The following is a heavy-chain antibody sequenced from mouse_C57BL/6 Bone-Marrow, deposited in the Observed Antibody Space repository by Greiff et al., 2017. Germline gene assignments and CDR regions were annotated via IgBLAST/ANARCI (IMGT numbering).Heavy chain of an antibody. Sequence: VQLQQSGPVLVKPGASVKMSCKASGYTFTDYYMNWVKQSHGKSLEWIGVINPYNGGTSYNQKFKGKATLTVDKSSSTAYMELNSLTSEDSAVYYCARSKLKAWCAYWGQGTLVTVSA. CDR2: INPYNGGT. V-gene: IGHV1-19*01. J-gene: IGHJ3*01. CDR1: GYTFTDYY. CDR3: ARSKLKAWCAY.